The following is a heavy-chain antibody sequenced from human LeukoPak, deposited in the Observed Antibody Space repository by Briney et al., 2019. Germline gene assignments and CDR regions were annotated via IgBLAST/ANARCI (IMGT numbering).Heavy chain of an antibody. CDR3: ANEIIAAAGNRTDY. V-gene: IGHV3-23*01. D-gene: IGHD6-13*01. CDR2: ISGSGGST. J-gene: IGHJ4*02. CDR1: GFTFSSYA. Sequence: GGSLRLSCAASGFTFSSYAMSWVRQAPGKGLEWVSAISGSGGSTYYADSVKGRFTISRDNSKNKLYLQMNSLRAEDTAVYYCANEIIAAAGNRTDYWGQGTLVTVSS.